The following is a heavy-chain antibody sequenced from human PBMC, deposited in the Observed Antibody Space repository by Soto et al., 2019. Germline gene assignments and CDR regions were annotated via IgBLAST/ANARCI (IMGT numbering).Heavy chain of an antibody. Sequence: ASLKVSCKASGYTFTSYAMHWVRQAPGQRLEWMGWINAGNGNTKYSQKFQGRVTITRDTSASTAYMELSSLRSEDTAVYYCARAGGYDAAYYYYYGMDVWGQGTTVTV. J-gene: IGHJ6*02. CDR2: INAGNGNT. CDR3: ARAGGYDAAYYYYYGMDV. CDR1: GYTFTSYA. D-gene: IGHD5-12*01. V-gene: IGHV1-3*01.